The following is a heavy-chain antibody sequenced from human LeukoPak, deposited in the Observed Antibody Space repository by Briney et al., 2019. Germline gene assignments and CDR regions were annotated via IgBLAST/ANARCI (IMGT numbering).Heavy chain of an antibody. CDR2: IYTSGST. J-gene: IGHJ4*02. Sequence: SETLSLTCTVSGGSISSYYLSWVRQPDGKGLEWIGRIYTSGSTNYNPSLKSRVTMSVGTSRNQFSLKLSSVTEADTVVYYCARGDWTYYCDYWGQGTLVTVSS. D-gene: IGHD1-1*01. V-gene: IGHV4-4*07. CDR3: ARGDWTYYCDY. CDR1: GGSISSYY.